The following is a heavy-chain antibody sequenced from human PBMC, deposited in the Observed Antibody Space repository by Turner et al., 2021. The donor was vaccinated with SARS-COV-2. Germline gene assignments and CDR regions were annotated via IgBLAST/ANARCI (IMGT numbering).Heavy chain of an antibody. CDR3: AKEYAKVEATLLDN. CDR2: FDHEDGET. V-gene: IGHV1-24*01. D-gene: IGHD1-26*01. J-gene: IGHJ4*02. Sequence: QVQLVQSGADVNKPGASVKVTCKVSGYTLIELSMHWLRQAPGKGHEWMGRFDHEDGETINAKKFQGRVTMTEDTSKDTDKKELSSLRSEETAVDYCAKEYAKVEATLLDNWGQGTLVTDTS. CDR1: GYTLIELS.